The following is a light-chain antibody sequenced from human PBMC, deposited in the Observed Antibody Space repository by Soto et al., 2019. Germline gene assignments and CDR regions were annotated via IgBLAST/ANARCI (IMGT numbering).Light chain of an antibody. CDR2: WAS. Sequence: DIVMTQSPDSLAVSLGERATINCKSSQSVLYSSNNKNYLAWYQQKPGQPPKLLIYWASTRESGVPDRFSGSGSGTDFNLTISCLQAEDVAVYYCQQYYRPWTFGHGTKVEIK. V-gene: IGKV4-1*01. J-gene: IGKJ1*01. CDR3: QQYYRPWT. CDR1: QSVLYSSNNKNY.